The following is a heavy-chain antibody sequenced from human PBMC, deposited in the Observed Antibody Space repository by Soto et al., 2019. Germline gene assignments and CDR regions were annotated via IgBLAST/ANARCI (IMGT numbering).Heavy chain of an antibody. CDR1: GYTFTSYY. D-gene: IGHD3-22*01. Sequence: ASVKVSCKASGYTFTSYYMHWVRQAPGQGLEWMGIINPSGGSTSYAQKFQGRVTMTRDTSTSTVYMELSSLRSEDTAVYYCARARSKTYYYDSSGYSDAFDIWGQGTMVTVS. CDR3: ARARSKTYYYDSSGYSDAFDI. CDR2: INPSGGST. V-gene: IGHV1-46*03. J-gene: IGHJ3*02.